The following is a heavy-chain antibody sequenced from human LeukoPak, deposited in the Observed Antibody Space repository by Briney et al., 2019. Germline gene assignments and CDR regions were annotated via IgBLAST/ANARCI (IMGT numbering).Heavy chain of an antibody. J-gene: IGHJ5*02. CDR2: LYIDGRT. CDR3: AKGEEAAAIDWFDP. D-gene: IGHD2-2*01. Sequence: PGGSLRLSCAASGFTVSSNYMNWVRQAPGKGLEWVSILYIDGRTFYADSVKGRFTISRGNSKNTLYLQMNSLRAEDTAVYYCAKGEEAAAIDWFDPWGQGTLVTVSS. V-gene: IGHV3-53*01. CDR1: GFTVSSNY.